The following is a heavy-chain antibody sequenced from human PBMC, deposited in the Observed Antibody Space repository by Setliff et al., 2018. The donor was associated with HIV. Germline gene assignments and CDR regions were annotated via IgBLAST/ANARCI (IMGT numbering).Heavy chain of an antibody. Sequence: HPGGSLRLSCAAPGLTFEYYAMTWVRQAPGKGLEWVSGISGSGDRTYYAPAVRGRFTISRDNVKNILYLQTNNLGAEDTALYFCAQDYTATFWEYNWFDPWGQGTLVTVSS. CDR3: AQDYTATFWEYNWFDP. CDR1: GLTFEYYA. D-gene: IGHD2-15*01. J-gene: IGHJ5*02. CDR2: ISGSGDRT. V-gene: IGHV3-23*01.